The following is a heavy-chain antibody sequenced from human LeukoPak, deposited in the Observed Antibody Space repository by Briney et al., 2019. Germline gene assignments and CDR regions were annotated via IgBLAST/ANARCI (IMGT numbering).Heavy chain of an antibody. V-gene: IGHV3-23*01. J-gene: IGHJ3*01. D-gene: IGHD6-13*01. CDR2: FSATDGSA. Sequence: GGSLRLACAASGFTFSSYAMTWVRQAPGKGLEWVSAFSATDGSAQYAESVEGRFTISRDNSKNTLFLQMNSLGAEDTAVYYCARAKIAAAGTGAFDVWGQGTLVTDSS. CDR1: GFTFSSYA. CDR3: ARAKIAAAGTGAFDV.